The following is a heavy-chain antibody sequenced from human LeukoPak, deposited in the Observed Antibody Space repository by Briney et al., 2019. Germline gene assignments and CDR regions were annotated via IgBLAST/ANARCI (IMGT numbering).Heavy chain of an antibody. CDR1: GASISDYY. J-gene: IGHJ4*02. V-gene: IGHV4-59*01. D-gene: IGHD3-16*01. Sequence: SETLSPTCTVSGASISDYYWSWLRQPPGQGLEWIGYIYYTGTTNYSPSLRCRVTISVDTSKNQFSLKLTSVTAADTAVYYCARGHRGLGYWGQGTLVSVSS. CDR3: ARGHRGLGY. CDR2: IYYTGTT.